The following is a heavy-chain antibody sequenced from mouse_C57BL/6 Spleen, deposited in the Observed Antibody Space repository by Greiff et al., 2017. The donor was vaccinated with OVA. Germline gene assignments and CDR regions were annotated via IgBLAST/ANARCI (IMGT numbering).Heavy chain of an antibody. J-gene: IGHJ2*01. CDR3: AKDRNWAVDY. Sequence: VQMKQARKGRIQKENSQSKKEKGEDLSLTSYGVHWVRQSPGKGLEWLGVIWRGGSTDYNAAFMSRLSITKDNSKSQVFFKMNSLQADDTAIYYCAKDRNWAVDYWGQGTTLTVSS. D-gene: IGHD4-1*01. CDR2: IWRGGST. CDR1: DLSLTSYG. V-gene: IGHV2-5*01.